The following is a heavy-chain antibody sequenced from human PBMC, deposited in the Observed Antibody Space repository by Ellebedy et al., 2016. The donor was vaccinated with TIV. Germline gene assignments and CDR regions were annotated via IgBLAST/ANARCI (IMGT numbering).Heavy chain of an antibody. CDR2: ISSSSSYT. CDR1: GFTFSDYY. CDR3: ARVKYLVGLTAACPFDY. V-gene: IGHV3-11*06. D-gene: IGHD6-13*01. J-gene: IGHJ4*02. Sequence: PGGSLRLSCAAAGFTFSDYYMTWIRQAPGKGLKWVSFISSSSSYTNYADSVKGRFTISRDNANTSLFLQMNSLRAEDTAVYYCARVKYLVGLTAACPFDYWGQGTLVTVSS.